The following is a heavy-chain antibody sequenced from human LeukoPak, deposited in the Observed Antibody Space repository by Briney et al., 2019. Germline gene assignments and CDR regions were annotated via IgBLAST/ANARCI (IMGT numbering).Heavy chain of an antibody. Sequence: SVKVSCKASGGTFSSYAISWVRQAPGQGLEWMGGIIPIFGTANYVQKFQGRVTITADESTSTAYMELSSLRSEDTAAYYCARAQGLSGWYSSCFDYWGQGTLVTVSS. D-gene: IGHD6-13*01. V-gene: IGHV1-69*01. CDR1: GGTFSSYA. J-gene: IGHJ4*02. CDR3: ARAQGLSGWYSSCFDY. CDR2: IIPIFGTA.